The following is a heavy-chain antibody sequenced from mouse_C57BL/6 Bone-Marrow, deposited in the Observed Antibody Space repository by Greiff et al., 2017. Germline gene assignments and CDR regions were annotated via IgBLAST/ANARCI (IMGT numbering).Heavy chain of an antibody. CDR2: IDPEDGET. J-gene: IGHJ1*03. Sequence: VQLKESGAELVKPGASVKLSCTASGFNIKDYYMHWVKQRTEQGLAWIGRIDPEDGETKYAPKFQGKATITADTSSNTAYLQLSSLTSEDTAVYYCASPHRTVWGTGTTVTVSS. V-gene: IGHV14-2*01. CDR3: ASPHRTV. CDR1: GFNIKDYY.